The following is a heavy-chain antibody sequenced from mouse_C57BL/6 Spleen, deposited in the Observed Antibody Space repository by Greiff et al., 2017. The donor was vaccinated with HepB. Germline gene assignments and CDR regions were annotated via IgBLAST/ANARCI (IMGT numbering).Heavy chain of an antibody. Sequence: VQLQQSGPELVKPGASVKISCKASGYTFTDYYMNWVKQSHGKSLEWIGDINPNNGGTSYNQKFKGKATLTVDKSSSTAYMELRSLTSEDSAVYYCARENYGNRGYFYYWGQGTTLTVSS. CDR2: INPNNGGT. J-gene: IGHJ2*01. V-gene: IGHV1-26*01. D-gene: IGHD2-1*01. CDR3: ARENYGNRGYFYY. CDR1: GYTFTDYY.